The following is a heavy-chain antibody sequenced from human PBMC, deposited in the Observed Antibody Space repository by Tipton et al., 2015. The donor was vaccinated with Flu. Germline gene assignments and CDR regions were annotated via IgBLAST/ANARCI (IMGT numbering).Heavy chain of an antibody. CDR1: GFTFSRYA. CDR2: VSDGGAIT. Sequence: SLRLSCAASGFTFSRYAMSWVRQAPGKGLEWVSAVSDGGAITYFADSVKGRFSISRDNSKNILYLQMNSLRADDTAVYYCAKVIPELVAGLDYWGQGTLVTVSS. J-gene: IGHJ4*02. V-gene: IGHV3-23*01. D-gene: IGHD6-19*01. CDR3: AKVIPELVAGLDY.